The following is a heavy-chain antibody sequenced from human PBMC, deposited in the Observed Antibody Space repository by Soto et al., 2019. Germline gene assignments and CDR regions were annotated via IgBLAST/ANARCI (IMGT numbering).Heavy chain of an antibody. V-gene: IGHV1-2*02. CDR3: AVAGRPFEY. CDR1: GYTFSGYY. D-gene: IGHD6-19*01. Sequence: QVQLVQSGAEVKKPGASVKVSCKASGYTFSGYYIHWLRQAPGQGLEWMALVNPNSGDTKHAQKVQGRVTLTRDTSSNTGSMEVTSLRFDDTAVYYCAVAGRPFEYWGQGTRVTVFS. CDR2: VNPNSGDT. J-gene: IGHJ4*02.